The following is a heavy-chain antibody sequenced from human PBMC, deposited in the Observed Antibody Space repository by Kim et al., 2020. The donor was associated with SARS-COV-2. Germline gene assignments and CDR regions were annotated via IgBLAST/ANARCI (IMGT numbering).Heavy chain of an antibody. Sequence: GGSLRLSCAASGLTFGRYAMIWVRQAPGKGLEWVSIISGTGGATDYADSVKGRFTISSDNSKNTLYLQMNSLRAEDTAVYYCAKGRELYYYGLGSAFD. J-gene: IGHJ4*01. V-gene: IGHV3-23*01. CDR1: GLTFGRYA. D-gene: IGHD3-10*01. CDR3: AKGRELYYYGLGSAFD. CDR2: ISGTGGAT.